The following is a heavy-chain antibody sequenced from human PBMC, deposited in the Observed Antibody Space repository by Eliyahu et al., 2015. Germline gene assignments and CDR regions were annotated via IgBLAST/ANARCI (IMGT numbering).Heavy chain of an antibody. CDR3: ARGLKVPSF. CDR2: MYYNENP. J-gene: IGHJ4*02. CDR1: GGSMSPYY. Sequence: QVQLQESGPGLVRPSETVSLTCTVSGGSMSPYYWTWIRQPPGKGLEWIGYMYYNENPNYNSSLKSRVTISVDTSKNKFSLKLSSVTAADTAVYYCARGLKVPSFWGQGTLVTVSS. V-gene: IGHV4-59*01. D-gene: IGHD2-2*01.